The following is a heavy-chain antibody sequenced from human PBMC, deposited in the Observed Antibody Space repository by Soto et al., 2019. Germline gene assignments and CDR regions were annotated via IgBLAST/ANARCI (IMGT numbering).Heavy chain of an antibody. CDR3: AHAVPEDTYYYGSGSHFDY. Sequence: SGPTLVNPTQTLTLTCTFSGFSLSTSGVGVGWIRQPPGKALEWLALIYWDDDKRYSPSLKSRLTITKDTSKNQVVLTMTNMDPVDTATYYCAHAVPEDTYYYGSGSHFDYWGQGTLVTVSS. J-gene: IGHJ4*02. CDR2: IYWDDDK. D-gene: IGHD3-10*01. CDR1: GFSLSTSGVG. V-gene: IGHV2-5*02.